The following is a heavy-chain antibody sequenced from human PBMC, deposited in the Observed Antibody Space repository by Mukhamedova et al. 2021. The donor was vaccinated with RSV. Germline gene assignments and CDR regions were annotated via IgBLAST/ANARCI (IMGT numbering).Heavy chain of an antibody. V-gene: IGHV1-58*01. J-gene: IGHJ4*02. Sequence: QKFQERVTITRDMSTSTAYMELRSLRSEDTAVYYCAAEEVGAFDYWGQGTLVTVSS. CDR3: AAEEVGAFDY. D-gene: IGHD1-26*01.